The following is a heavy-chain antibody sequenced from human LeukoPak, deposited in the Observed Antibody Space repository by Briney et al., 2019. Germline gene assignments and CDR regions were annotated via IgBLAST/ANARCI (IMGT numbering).Heavy chain of an antibody. CDR2: ISAYNGNT. J-gene: IGHJ5*02. V-gene: IGHV1-18*01. Sequence: ASVKVSCKASGYTFTSYGISWVRQAPGQGLEWMGWISAYNGNTNYAQKLQGRVTMTTDTFTSTAYMELRSLRSDDTAVYYCARGGSIAAAALNWFDPWGQGTLVTVSS. CDR1: GYTFTSYG. D-gene: IGHD6-13*01. CDR3: ARGGSIAAAALNWFDP.